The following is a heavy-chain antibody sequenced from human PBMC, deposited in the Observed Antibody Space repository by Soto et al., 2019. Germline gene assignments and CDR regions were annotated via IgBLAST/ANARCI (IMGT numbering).Heavy chain of an antibody. D-gene: IGHD6-13*01. Sequence: GGSLRLSCVASGFTFSSYWMSWVRQAPGKGLEWVANIKHDGSEKYYVDSVKGRFTISRDNAKNSLYLQMNSLRAEDTAVHYCARGPSHYSSRWYGYAFDIWGQGTMVTVSS. V-gene: IGHV3-7*01. CDR2: IKHDGSEK. CDR3: ARGPSHYSSRWYGYAFDI. J-gene: IGHJ3*02. CDR1: GFTFSSYW.